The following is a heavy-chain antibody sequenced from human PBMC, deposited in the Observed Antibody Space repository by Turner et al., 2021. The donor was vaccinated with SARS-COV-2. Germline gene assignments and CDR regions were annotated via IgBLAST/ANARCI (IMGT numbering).Heavy chain of an antibody. J-gene: IGHJ5*02. V-gene: IGHV3-48*03. CDR1: GFTFSSYE. CDR3: ASQIHGGYYSNWFDP. CDR2: ISSSGSTI. Sequence: EVQLVESGGGLVQPGGSLRLSCEASGFTFSSYEMNWVRQAPGKGLEWVSYISSSGSTIYYADSVKGRFTISRDNAKNSLYLQMNSLRAGDTAVYYCASQIHGGYYSNWFDPWGQGTLVTVSS. D-gene: IGHD3-22*01.